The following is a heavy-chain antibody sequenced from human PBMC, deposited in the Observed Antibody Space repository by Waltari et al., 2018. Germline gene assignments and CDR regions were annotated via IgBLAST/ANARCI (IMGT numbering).Heavy chain of an antibody. V-gene: IGHV4-38-2*01. Sequence: QVQLQESGPGLVKPSETLSLTCAVSGYSISSGYYWGWLRQPPGKGLEWIGSIYHSGGTYYNPSLKSRVTISVDTSKNQFSLKLSSVTAADTAVYYCARQGTYYDILTGYHPGYFDYWGQGTLVTVSS. D-gene: IGHD3-9*01. CDR3: ARQGTYYDILTGYHPGYFDY. J-gene: IGHJ4*02. CDR1: GYSISSGYY. CDR2: IYHSGGT.